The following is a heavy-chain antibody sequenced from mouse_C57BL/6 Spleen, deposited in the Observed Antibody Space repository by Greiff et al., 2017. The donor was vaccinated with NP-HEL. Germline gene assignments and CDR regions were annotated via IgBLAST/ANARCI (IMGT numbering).Heavy chain of an antibody. V-gene: IGHV1-78*01. CDR2: IYPRDGST. J-gene: IGHJ4*01. Sequence: QVQPKESDAELVKPGASVKISCKVSGYTFTDHTIHWMKQRPEQGLEWIGYIYPRDGSTKYNEKFKGKATLTADKSSSTAYMQLNSLTSEDSAVYFCARFLYDGYYGYYAMDYWGQGTSVTVSS. D-gene: IGHD2-3*01. CDR1: GYTFTDHT. CDR3: ARFLYDGYYGYYAMDY.